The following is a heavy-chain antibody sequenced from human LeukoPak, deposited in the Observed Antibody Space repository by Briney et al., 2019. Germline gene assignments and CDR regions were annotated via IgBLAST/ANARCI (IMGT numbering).Heavy chain of an antibody. D-gene: IGHD3-22*01. J-gene: IGHJ4*02. CDR1: GFTVSSNY. Sequence: GGSLRLSCAASGFTVSSNYMSWVRQAPGKGLEWVSVIYSGGSTYYADSVKGRFTISRDNSKNTLYLQMNSLRAEDTAVYYCAKDGFFTYYDSSGYVNWGQGTLVTVSS. CDR3: AKDGFFTYYDSSGYVN. CDR2: IYSGGST. V-gene: IGHV3-53*01.